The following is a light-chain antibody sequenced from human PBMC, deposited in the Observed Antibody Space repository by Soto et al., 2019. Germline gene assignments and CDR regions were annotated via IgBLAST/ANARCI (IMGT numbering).Light chain of an antibody. V-gene: IGKV1-9*01. CDR1: QGISTY. Sequence: DIQLTQSPSFLSASVGDRVTIRCRASQGISTYLAWYQQKPGNAPKLLIHVASTLQRGVPSRFSGSGSGTEFTLTISSLQPEDFAVYYCQQFNNWPRTFGQGTKVEIK. J-gene: IGKJ1*01. CDR3: QQFNNWPRT. CDR2: VAS.